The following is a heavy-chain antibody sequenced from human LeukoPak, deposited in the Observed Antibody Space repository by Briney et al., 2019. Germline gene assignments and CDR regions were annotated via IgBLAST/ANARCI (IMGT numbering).Heavy chain of an antibody. CDR2: ISGSGHDI. CDR3: TRDPRHFDS. CDR1: GFTFSDSY. V-gene: IGHV3-11*04. J-gene: IGHJ5*01. D-gene: IGHD6-6*01. Sequence: PGGSLRLSCAASGFTFSDSYMTWVRQAPGKGVEWVAYISGSGHDINYSDSVKGRLTISRDSAKNSLYLQMSSLRVEDTAVYYCTRDPRHFDSCGQGTLVTVSS.